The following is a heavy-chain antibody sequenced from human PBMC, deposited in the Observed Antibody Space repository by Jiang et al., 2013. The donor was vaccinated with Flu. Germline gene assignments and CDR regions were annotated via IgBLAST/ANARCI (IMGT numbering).Heavy chain of an antibody. V-gene: IGHV1-2*02. J-gene: IGHJ4*02. CDR3: ASGCAGDCEVDY. Sequence: QLVESGAEVKKPGASVKVSCKASGYTFTDYYMHWVRQAPGQGLEWMGWINPDSGGTEYAQKFQGRVTMTRDTSSSTAYMELSRLISDDTAVYYCASGCAGDCEVDYWGQGTLVT. CDR2: INPDSGGT. CDR1: GYTFTDYY. D-gene: IGHD2-21*02.